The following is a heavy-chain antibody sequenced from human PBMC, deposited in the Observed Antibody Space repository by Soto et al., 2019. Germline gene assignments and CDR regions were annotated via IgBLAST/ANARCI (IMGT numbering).Heavy chain of an antibody. CDR3: ARGPRFLEWLFRNNWFAP. CDR1: GFTFSSYW. J-gene: IGHJ5*02. Sequence: GGSLRLSCAASGFTFSSYWMHWVRQAPGKGLVWVSRINSDGSSTSYADSVKGRFTISRDNARNTLYLQMNSLRAEDTAVYYCARGPRFLEWLFRNNWFAPWGQGTLVTVSS. V-gene: IGHV3-74*01. CDR2: INSDGSST. D-gene: IGHD3-3*01.